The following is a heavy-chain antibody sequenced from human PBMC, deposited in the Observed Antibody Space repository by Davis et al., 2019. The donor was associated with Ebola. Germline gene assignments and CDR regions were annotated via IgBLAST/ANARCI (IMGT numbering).Heavy chain of an antibody. V-gene: IGHV3-21*01. CDR3: ARVSDYGGNLDY. CDR1: GFTFSSYS. D-gene: IGHD4-23*01. J-gene: IGHJ4*02. CDR2: ISSSSSYI. Sequence: PGGSLRLSCAASGFTFSSYSMNWVRQAPGKGLEWVSSISSSSSYIYYADSVKGRFTISRDNAKNSLYLQMNSLRAEDTAVYYCARVSDYGGNLDYWGQGTLVTVSS.